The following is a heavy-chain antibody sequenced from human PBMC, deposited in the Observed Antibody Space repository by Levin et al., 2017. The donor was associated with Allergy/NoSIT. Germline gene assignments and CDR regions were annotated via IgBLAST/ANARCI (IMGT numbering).Heavy chain of an antibody. D-gene: IGHD2-2*01. CDR1: GFTFSSYA. J-gene: IGHJ6*03. CDR2: ISGSGGST. Sequence: QPGGSLRLSCAASGFTFSSYAMSWVRQAPGKGLEWVSAISGSGGSTYYADSVKGRFTISRDNSKNTLYLQMNSLRAEDTAVYYCAKDRYCSSTSCYLSPRYYDYYMDGWGKGTTVTVSS. V-gene: IGHV3-23*01. CDR3: AKDRYCSSTSCYLSPRYYDYYMDG.